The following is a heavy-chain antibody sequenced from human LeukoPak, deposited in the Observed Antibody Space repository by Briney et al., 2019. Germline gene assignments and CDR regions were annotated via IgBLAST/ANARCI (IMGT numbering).Heavy chain of an antibody. D-gene: IGHD6-19*01. CDR3: ARDVIEVAGFDY. Sequence: SVKVSCKASGGTFSSYAISWVRQAPGQGLEWMGGIIPIFGTANYAQKFQGRVTITTDESTSTAYMELSSLRSDDTAVYYCARDVIEVAGFDYWGQGTLVTVSS. V-gene: IGHV1-69*05. J-gene: IGHJ4*02. CDR1: GGTFSSYA. CDR2: IIPIFGTA.